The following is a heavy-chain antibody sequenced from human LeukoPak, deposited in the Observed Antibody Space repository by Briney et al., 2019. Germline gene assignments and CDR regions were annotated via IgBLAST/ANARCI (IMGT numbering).Heavy chain of an antibody. V-gene: IGHV3-23*01. Sequence: PGGSLRLSCAASGFTFTTYAMSWVRQAPGKGLEWVSAFSGSGGSTYYADSVEGRFTISRDNSKNTLYLQMNSLRAEDTAVYYCAKNLGSMVRGVSDYWGQGTLVTVSS. J-gene: IGHJ4*02. CDR3: AKNLGSMVRGVSDY. CDR2: FSGSGGST. D-gene: IGHD3-10*01. CDR1: GFTFTTYA.